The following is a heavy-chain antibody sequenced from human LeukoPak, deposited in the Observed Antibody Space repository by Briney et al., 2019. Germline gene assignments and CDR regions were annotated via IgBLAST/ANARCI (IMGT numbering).Heavy chain of an antibody. CDR2: IIPMFGTA. Sequence: SVKVSRKASVGTFSSYAISWVRQTPGQGLEWMGRIIPMFGTANYAQKFQGRVTITTDESTSTAYMEVSSLRSEDTAVYYCPRDRDWELLPDYWSQGTLVTVSS. J-gene: IGHJ4*02. CDR3: PRDRDWELLPDY. V-gene: IGHV1-69*05. CDR1: VGTFSSYA. D-gene: IGHD1-26*01.